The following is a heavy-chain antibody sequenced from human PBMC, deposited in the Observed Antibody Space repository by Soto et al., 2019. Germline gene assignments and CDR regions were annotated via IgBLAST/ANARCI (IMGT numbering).Heavy chain of an antibody. V-gene: IGHV4-59*01. CDR1: GGSISSYY. J-gene: IGHJ4*02. CDR3: ARDRGYGDYLFDY. Sequence: SETLSLTCTVSGGSISSYYWSWIRQPPGKGLEWIGYIYYSGSTNYNPSLKSRVTISVDTSKNQFSLKLSSVTAADTAVYYCARDRGYGDYLFDYWGQGTLVTVSS. D-gene: IGHD4-17*01. CDR2: IYYSGST.